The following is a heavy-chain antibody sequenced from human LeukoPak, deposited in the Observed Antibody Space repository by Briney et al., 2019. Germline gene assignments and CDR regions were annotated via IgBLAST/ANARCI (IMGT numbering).Heavy chain of an antibody. D-gene: IGHD2-21*01. Sequence: GGSLRLSCVDSGYTFTNYAMCWVRQAPGKGLEWVSAIIRSGGTYYADSVKGRFTISRDNSKNTLYLEMNSLRAEDTAVYYCAKDLTLYGDFPYFDYWGPGTLVIVSS. CDR3: AKDLTLYGDFPYFDY. CDR1: GYTFTNYA. V-gene: IGHV3-23*01. CDR2: IIRSGGT. J-gene: IGHJ4*02.